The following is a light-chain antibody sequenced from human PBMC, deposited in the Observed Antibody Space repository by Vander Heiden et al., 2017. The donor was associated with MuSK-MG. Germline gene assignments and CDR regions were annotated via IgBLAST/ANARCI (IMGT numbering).Light chain of an antibody. CDR1: SSDLGGYNY. CDR2: EVT. Sequence: QSALTQPPSASGSPGQSVTISCTGTSSDLGGYNYVSWYQQHPGKVPRLLIYEVTRRASGVPDRFSGSKSGNTASLTVSGFQAEDEADYYCSSYAANNNLIFGVGTKLTVL. CDR3: SSYAANNNLI. J-gene: IGLJ2*01. V-gene: IGLV2-8*01.